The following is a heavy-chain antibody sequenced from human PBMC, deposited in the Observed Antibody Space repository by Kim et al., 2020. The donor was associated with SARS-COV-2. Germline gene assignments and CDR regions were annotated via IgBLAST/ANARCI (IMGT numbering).Heavy chain of an antibody. J-gene: IGHJ4*02. CDR3: ARHRGGDAYSPSDY. D-gene: IGHD4-4*01. V-gene: IGHV4-39*01. CDR2: INPTAYS. CDR1: DGSIRSYS. Sequence: SETLSLTCTVSDGSIRSYSWGWIRQPPGKGLEWIGSINPTAYSFYNPSLQSRVTMSIDTSRGHFSLKLSSVTAADTAVYYCARHRGGDAYSPSDYWGQGTLVTVSS.